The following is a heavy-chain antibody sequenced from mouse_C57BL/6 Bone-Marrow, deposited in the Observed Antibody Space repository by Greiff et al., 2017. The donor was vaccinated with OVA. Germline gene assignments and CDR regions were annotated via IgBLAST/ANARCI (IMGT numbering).Heavy chain of an antibody. Sequence: QVQLQQPGAELVKPGASVKLSCKASGYTFTSYWMHWVKQRPGQGLEWIGMIHPNSGSTNYNEKFKSKATLTVEKSSSTAYMQLSSLTSEDSAVYYCARYRGYDGFAYWGQGTLVTVSA. D-gene: IGHD2-2*01. CDR3: ARYRGYDGFAY. CDR2: IHPNSGST. V-gene: IGHV1-64*01. CDR1: GYTFTSYW. J-gene: IGHJ3*01.